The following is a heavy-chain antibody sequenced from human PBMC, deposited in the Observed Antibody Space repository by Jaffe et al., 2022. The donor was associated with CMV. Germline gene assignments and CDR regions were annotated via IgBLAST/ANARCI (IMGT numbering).Heavy chain of an antibody. CDR3: ARYKDGLDY. Sequence: QMQLQESGPGLVKPSETLSLICSVSGDSISSYYWNWIRQPPGKGLEWIGYVSHSGHTNYNPSLKSRVAISLDTSKNQFSLSLTSVTAADTAVYYCARYKDGLDYWGQGSPVTVSS. J-gene: IGHJ4*02. CDR2: VSHSGHT. V-gene: IGHV4-59*01. D-gene: IGHD1-20*01. CDR1: GDSISSYY.